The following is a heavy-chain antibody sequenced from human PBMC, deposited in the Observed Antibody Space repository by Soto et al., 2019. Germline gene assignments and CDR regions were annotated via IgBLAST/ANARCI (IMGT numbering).Heavy chain of an antibody. CDR1: GFPFSSYG. J-gene: IGHJ6*03. Sequence: PGGSLRLSCAASGFPFSSYGMHWVRQAPGKGLEWVAVISYDGSNKYYADSVKGRFTISRDNSKNTLYLQMNSLRAEDTAVYYCAKEGYCSSTSCPHNYYYYMDVWGKGTTVTVSS. CDR2: ISYDGSNK. D-gene: IGHD2-2*01. CDR3: AKEGYCSSTSCPHNYYYYMDV. V-gene: IGHV3-30*18.